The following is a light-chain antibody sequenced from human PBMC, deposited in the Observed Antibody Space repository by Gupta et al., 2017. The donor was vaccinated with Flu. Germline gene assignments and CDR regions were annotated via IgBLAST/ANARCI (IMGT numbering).Light chain of an antibody. CDR3: SSYTGSNWV. J-gene: IGLJ3*02. CDR2: EVS. Sequence: GTSSDVGAYKYVSWYQQHPAKAPKLMIFEVSNRPSGVSNRFSGSKSSNTASLTISELQAEAESDYYCSSYTGSNWVFGGGTKLTVL. CDR1: SSDVGAYKY. V-gene: IGLV2-14*01.